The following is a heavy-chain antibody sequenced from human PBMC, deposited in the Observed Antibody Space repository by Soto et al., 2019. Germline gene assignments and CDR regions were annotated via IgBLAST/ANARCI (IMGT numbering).Heavy chain of an antibody. D-gene: IGHD2-21*02. CDR3: ARDLRLDS. V-gene: IGHV4-39*07. Sequence: KPSETLSLTCTVSGGSIGSSSYYWGWIRQPPGKGLEWIGYIYHSGSTYYNPSLKSRVTISVDRSKNQFSLKLSSVTAADTAVYYCARDLRLDSWGPGTLVTVSS. CDR2: IYHSGST. J-gene: IGHJ4*02. CDR1: GGSIGSSSYY.